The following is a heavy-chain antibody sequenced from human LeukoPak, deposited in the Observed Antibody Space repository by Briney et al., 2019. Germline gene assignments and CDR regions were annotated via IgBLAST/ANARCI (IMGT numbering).Heavy chain of an antibody. D-gene: IGHD6-13*01. J-gene: IGHJ4*02. CDR2: IIPIFGTA. Sequence: SVKVSCKASGGTFSSYAISWVRQAPGQGLEWMGGIIPIFGTANYAQKFQGRVTITADESTSTAYMELSSLRSEDTAVYYCASRGAAGRGGYFDYWGQGTLVTVSS. CDR3: ASRGAAGRGGYFDY. V-gene: IGHV1-69*13. CDR1: GGTFSSYA.